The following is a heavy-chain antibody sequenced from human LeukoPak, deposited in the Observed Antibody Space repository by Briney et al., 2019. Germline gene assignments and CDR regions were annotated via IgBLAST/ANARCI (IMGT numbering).Heavy chain of an antibody. Sequence: GGSLRLSCAASGFTFSSYGMHWVRQAPGEGLEWVAFIRYDGSNKYYADSVKGRFTISRDNSKNTLYLQMNSLRAEDTAVYYCAKDAYDILTGYYFDYWGQGTLVTVSS. D-gene: IGHD3-9*01. CDR1: GFTFSSYG. J-gene: IGHJ4*02. CDR2: IRYDGSNK. CDR3: AKDAYDILTGYYFDY. V-gene: IGHV3-30*02.